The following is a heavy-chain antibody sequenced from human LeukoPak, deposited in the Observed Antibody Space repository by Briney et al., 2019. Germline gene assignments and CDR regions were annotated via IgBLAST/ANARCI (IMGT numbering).Heavy chain of an antibody. CDR2: INPNSGGT. V-gene: IGHV1-2*02. CDR1: GYTFTGYY. CDR3: ARESPTVTTQNYYYYCMDV. J-gene: IGHJ6*03. Sequence: ASVKVSCKASGYTFTGYYMHWVRQAPGQGLEWMGWINPNSGGTNYAQKFQGRVTMTRDTSISTAYMELSRLRSDDTAVYYCARESPTVTTQNYYYYCMDVWGKGTTVTVSS. D-gene: IGHD4-11*01.